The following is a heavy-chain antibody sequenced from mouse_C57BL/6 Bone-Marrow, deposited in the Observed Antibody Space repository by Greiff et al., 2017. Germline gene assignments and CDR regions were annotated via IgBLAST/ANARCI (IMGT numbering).Heavy chain of an antibody. V-gene: IGHV1-55*01. CDR2: IYPTSGST. CDR1: GYTFTSYW. D-gene: IGHD1-1*01. J-gene: IGHJ2*01. Sequence: QVQLQQPGAELAKPGASVKMSCKASGYTFTSYWINWVKQRPGQGLEWIGDIYPTSGSTNYNEKFKRKARLTADTSSNTAYMQLNSLTSEDSAVLYCARPWPRGRSFAYWGQGTTLTVSA. CDR3: ARPWPRGRSFAY.